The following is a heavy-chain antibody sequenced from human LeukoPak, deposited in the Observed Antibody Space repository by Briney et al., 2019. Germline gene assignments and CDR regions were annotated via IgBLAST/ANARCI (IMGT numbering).Heavy chain of an antibody. V-gene: IGHV4-39*07. Sequence: PSETLSLTCSVSGGSIRSSSYHWGWIRQPPGKGLEWIGSIYYSGSTYYNPSLKSRVSISVDTSKNQFSLKLSSVTAADTAVYYCARVQDYYMDVWGKGTTVTVSS. J-gene: IGHJ6*03. CDR2: IYYSGST. CDR1: GGSIRSSSYH. CDR3: ARVQDYYMDV.